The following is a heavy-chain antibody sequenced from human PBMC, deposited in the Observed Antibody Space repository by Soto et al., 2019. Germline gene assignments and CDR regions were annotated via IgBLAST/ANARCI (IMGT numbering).Heavy chain of an antibody. CDR1: GGSISSYY. J-gene: IGHJ4*02. V-gene: IGHV4-59*01. CDR2: IYYSGST. Sequence: SETLSLTCTVSGGSISSYYWSWIRQPPGKGLEWIGYIYYSGSTNYNPSLKSRVTISVDTSKNQFSLKLSSVTAADTAVYYCATCSGGSCHEFDYWGQGTLVTVSS. D-gene: IGHD2-15*01. CDR3: ATCSGGSCHEFDY.